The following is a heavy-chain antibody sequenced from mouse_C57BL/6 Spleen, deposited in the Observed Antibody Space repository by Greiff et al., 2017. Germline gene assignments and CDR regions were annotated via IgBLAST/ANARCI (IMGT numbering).Heavy chain of an antibody. V-gene: IGHV1-81*01. CDR3: ARSIYYDYDKEALYAMDY. Sequence: SGAELARPGASVKLSCKASGYTFTSYGISWVKQRTGQGLEWIGEIYPRSGNTYYNEKFKGKATLTADKSSSTAYMELRSLTSEDSAVYFCARSIYYDYDKEALYAMDYWGQGTSVTVSS. CDR1: GYTFTSYG. J-gene: IGHJ4*01. CDR2: IYPRSGNT. D-gene: IGHD2-4*01.